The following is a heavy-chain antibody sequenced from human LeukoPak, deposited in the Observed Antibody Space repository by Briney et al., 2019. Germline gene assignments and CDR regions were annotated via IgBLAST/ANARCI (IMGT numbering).Heavy chain of an antibody. J-gene: IGHJ3*02. V-gene: IGHV3-30-3*01. D-gene: IGHD3-22*01. Sequence: GGSLRLSCAASGFTFSSYAMHWVRQAPGKGLEWVAVISYDGSNKYYADSMKGRFTISRDNSKNTLYLQMNSLRAEDTAVYYCAKADITMIVVTAFDIWGQGTMVTVSS. CDR1: GFTFSSYA. CDR2: ISYDGSNK. CDR3: AKADITMIVVTAFDI.